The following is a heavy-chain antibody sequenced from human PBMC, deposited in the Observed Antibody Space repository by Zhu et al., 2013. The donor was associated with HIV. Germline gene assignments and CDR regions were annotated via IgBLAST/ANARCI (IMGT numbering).Heavy chain of an antibody. Sequence: QVQLVQSGAEVKKPGSSVKVSCKASGGTFSSYAISWVRQAPGQGLEWMGGIIPIFGTANYAQKFQGRVTITADESTSTAYMELSSLRSEDTAVYYCARLWWSLNYYDSSGLEGWGQGTLVTVSS. CDR1: GGTFSSYA. V-gene: IGHV1-69*01. D-gene: IGHD3-22*01. J-gene: IGHJ4*02. CDR2: IIPIFGTA. CDR3: ARLWWSLNYYDSSGLEG.